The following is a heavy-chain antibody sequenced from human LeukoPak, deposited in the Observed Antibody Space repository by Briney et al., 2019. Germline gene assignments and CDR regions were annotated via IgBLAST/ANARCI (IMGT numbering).Heavy chain of an antibody. CDR3: ARERPGLGMDV. CDR1: GGSISSYY. Sequence: SETLSLTCTVSGGSISSYYWSWIRQPPGKGLEWIGYIYYSGSTNYNPSLKSRVTISVDTSKNQFSLKLSSVTAADTAVYYCARERPGLGMDVWGEETTVTVSS. V-gene: IGHV4-59*01. CDR2: IYYSGST. J-gene: IGHJ6*04. D-gene: IGHD2-2*01.